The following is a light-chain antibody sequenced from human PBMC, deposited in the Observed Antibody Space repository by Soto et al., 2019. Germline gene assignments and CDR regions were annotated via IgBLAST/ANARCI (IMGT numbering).Light chain of an antibody. V-gene: IGLV2-11*01. Sequence: QSALTQPRSVSGSPGQSVTISCTGTSSDFGGYNYVSWYQHHPGKAPKLMIYDVSERPSGVPDRFSGSKSGNTASLTISGLQAEDEADYYCQSYDSSLSGYVFGTGTKLTVI. CDR3: QSYDSSLSGYV. CDR2: DVS. J-gene: IGLJ1*01. CDR1: SSDFGGYNY.